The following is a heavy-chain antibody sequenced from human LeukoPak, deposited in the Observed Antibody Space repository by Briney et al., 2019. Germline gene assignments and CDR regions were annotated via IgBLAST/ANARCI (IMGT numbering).Heavy chain of an antibody. Sequence: GGSLRLSCAASGFTVSSNYMSWVRQAPGKGLEWVSVIYSGGSTYYADSVKGRFPISRDNSKNTLSHQTNSLRAEDTAVYYRATGVRGVINNNWFDPWGQGTLVTVST. CDR2: IYSGGST. V-gene: IGHV3-53*01. CDR3: ATGVRGVINNNWFDP. J-gene: IGHJ5*02. D-gene: IGHD3-10*01. CDR1: GFTVSSNY.